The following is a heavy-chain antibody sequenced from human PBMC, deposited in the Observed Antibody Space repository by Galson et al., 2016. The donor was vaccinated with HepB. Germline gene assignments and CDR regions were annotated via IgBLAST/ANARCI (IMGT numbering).Heavy chain of an antibody. Sequence: SETLSLTCSVSGVSISSYYWNWIRQTAGKGLEWIGRIYISGSTNYNPSLKSRVTMSLDTSKNQFSLNLESVTAADTAVYYCARAGGFDYHFGNWGQGILVTVSS. J-gene: IGHJ4*02. CDR3: ARAGGFDYHFGN. CDR2: IYISGST. V-gene: IGHV4-4*07. CDR1: GVSISSYY. D-gene: IGHD5-12*01.